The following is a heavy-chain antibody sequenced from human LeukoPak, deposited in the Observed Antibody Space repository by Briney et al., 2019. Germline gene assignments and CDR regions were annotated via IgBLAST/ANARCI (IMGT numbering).Heavy chain of an antibody. Sequence: GASVKVSCKTSGYSFTAYYIHWVRQAPGQGFEWMGWINPNSGGTNYAQKFQGRVTMTRDTSISTAYTELSRLRSDDTAVYYCARVRGGYGDYKTTDWFDPWGQGTLVTVSS. J-gene: IGHJ5*02. CDR3: ARVRGGYGDYKTTDWFDP. D-gene: IGHD4-17*01. V-gene: IGHV1-2*02. CDR2: INPNSGGT. CDR1: GYSFTAYY.